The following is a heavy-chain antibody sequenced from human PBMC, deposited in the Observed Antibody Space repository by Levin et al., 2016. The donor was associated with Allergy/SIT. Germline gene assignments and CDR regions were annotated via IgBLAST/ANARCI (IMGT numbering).Heavy chain of an antibody. CDR1: GGSVSTGSYY. D-gene: IGHD3-3*01. Sequence: SETLSLTCTVSGGSVSTGSYYWSWIRQPPGKGLEWIGYIYYSGSTNYNPSLKSRVTISVDTSKNQFSLKLSSVTAADTAVYYCASWSGYYGIDYWGQGTLVTVSS. V-gene: IGHV4-61*01. CDR3: ASWSGYYGIDY. CDR2: IYYSGST. J-gene: IGHJ4*02.